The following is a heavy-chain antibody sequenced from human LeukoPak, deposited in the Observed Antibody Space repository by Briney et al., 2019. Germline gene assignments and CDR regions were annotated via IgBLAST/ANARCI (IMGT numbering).Heavy chain of an antibody. V-gene: IGHV3-21*01. J-gene: IGHJ2*01. Sequence: GGFLRLSCAASGFTFSSYSMNWVRQAPGKGLEWVSSISSSSSYIYYADSVKGRFTISRDNAKNSLYLQMNSQRAEDRAVYYCARGAPKNWYFDLWGRGTLVTVSS. CDR2: ISSSSSYI. CDR1: GFTFSSYS. CDR3: ARGAPKNWYFDL.